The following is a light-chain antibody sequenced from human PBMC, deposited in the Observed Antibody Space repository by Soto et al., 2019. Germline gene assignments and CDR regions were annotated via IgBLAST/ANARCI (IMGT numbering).Light chain of an antibody. J-gene: IGKJ4*01. CDR3: QQSYSTPLT. CDR1: KSISSY. CDR2: AAS. V-gene: IGKV1-39*01. Sequence: DIQMTQSPSSLSASVGDRVTITFRASKSISSYLNWYQQKPGKAPKLLIYAASSLQSGVPSRFSGSGSGTDFTLTISSLQPEDFATYYCQQSYSTPLTFGGGTKVEIK.